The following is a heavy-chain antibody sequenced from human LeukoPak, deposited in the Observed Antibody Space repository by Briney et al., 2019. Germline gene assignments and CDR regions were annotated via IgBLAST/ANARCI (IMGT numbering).Heavy chain of an antibody. J-gene: IGHJ4*02. Sequence: GGSLRLSCAASGFTFSSYWMTWVRQAPGKGLEWVASIKQDGSDKYYVDSVKGRFTISRDNAKNSLYLQMNSLRAEDTAVYYCARDPRYCSGGTCFHVFDNWGQGTLVTVSS. D-gene: IGHD2-15*01. V-gene: IGHV3-7*01. CDR2: IKQDGSDK. CDR1: GFTFSSYW. CDR3: ARDPRYCSGGTCFHVFDN.